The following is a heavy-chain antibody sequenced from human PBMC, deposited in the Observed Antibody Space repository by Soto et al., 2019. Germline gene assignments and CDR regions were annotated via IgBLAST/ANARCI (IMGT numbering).Heavy chain of an antibody. CDR1: GFTFSSYA. CDR3: AKVLTSSSWYVMGY. CDR2: ISGSGGGT. D-gene: IGHD6-13*01. Sequence: EVQLLESGGGLVQPGKSLSLSCAASGFTFSSYAMSWVRQAPGKGLEWVSTISGSGGGTYYADSVKGRFTISRDNSKKTLYLQMNSLRAEDTAIYYCAKVLTSSSWYVMGYWGQGTLVTVSS. V-gene: IGHV3-23*01. J-gene: IGHJ4*02.